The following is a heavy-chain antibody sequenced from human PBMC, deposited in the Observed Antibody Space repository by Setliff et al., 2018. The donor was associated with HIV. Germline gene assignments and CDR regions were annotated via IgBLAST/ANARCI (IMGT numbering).Heavy chain of an antibody. CDR1: GDSIGTTTYY. V-gene: IGHV4-39*01. J-gene: IGHJ4*02. CDR3: ARRGNQWLVTIDY. CDR2: IYFSGSA. D-gene: IGHD6-19*01. Sequence: SETLSLTCTVSGDSIGTTTYYWGWIRQSPEKGLEWIGSIYFSGSAYYNPSLESRITISVDTSKNQFSLKLNSVTAADTAVYYCARRGNQWLVTIDYWGQGTLVTVSS.